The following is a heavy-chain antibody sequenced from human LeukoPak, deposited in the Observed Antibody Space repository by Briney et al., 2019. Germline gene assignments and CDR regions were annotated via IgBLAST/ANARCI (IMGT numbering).Heavy chain of an antibody. CDR3: ARYETSSGWFYYYYGKDV. D-gene: IGHD6-19*01. CDR1: GYTFTSYG. V-gene: IGHV1-18*01. Sequence: WASVKVSCKASGYTFTSYGISWVRQAPGQGLEWMGWISAYNGNTNYAQKLQGRVTMTTDTSTSTAYMELRSLRSDDTAVYYCARYETSSGWFYYYYGKDVWGQGTTVTVSS. CDR2: ISAYNGNT. J-gene: IGHJ6*02.